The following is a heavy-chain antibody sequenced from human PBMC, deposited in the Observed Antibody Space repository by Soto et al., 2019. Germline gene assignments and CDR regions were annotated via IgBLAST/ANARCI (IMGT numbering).Heavy chain of an antibody. V-gene: IGHV3-30-3*01. D-gene: IGHD2-15*01. CDR1: GFTFRIYA. Sequence: QVHLVESGGGVAQPGRSLRLSCAASGFTFRIYAMHWVRQAPGKGLECVAVISYDGSNKFYRDSVKGRFTISRDNSKNTLYLQINSLRYEDTAVYYCARGDREDIAVVVGARPGEYGVDVWGQGTTVTVSS. CDR2: ISYDGSNK. CDR3: ARGDREDIAVVVGARPGEYGVDV. J-gene: IGHJ6*02.